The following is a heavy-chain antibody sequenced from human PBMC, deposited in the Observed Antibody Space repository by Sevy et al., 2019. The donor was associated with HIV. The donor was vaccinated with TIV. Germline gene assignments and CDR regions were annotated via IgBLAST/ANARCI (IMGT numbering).Heavy chain of an antibody. Sequence: SETLSLTCTVSGGSIRSYYWSWIRQPPGKGLEYIGYIYYTGTTNYNPSLKSRVTISIDTSNNQFSLKLTSVTAADTAMYFCAGYTTTRSQRGPFQHWGQGTLVTVSS. CDR1: GGSIRSYY. V-gene: IGHV4-59*01. J-gene: IGHJ1*01. CDR2: IYYTGTT. D-gene: IGHD1-26*01. CDR3: AGYTTTRSQRGPFQH.